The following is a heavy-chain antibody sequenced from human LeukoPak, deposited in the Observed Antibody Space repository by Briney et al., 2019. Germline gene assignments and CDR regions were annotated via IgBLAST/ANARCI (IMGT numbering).Heavy chain of an antibody. CDR2: ISYDGSNK. CDR3: ADYMDV. CDR1: GFTFSSYG. V-gene: IGHV3-30*03. Sequence: PGGSLRLSCAASGFTFSSYGMHWVRQAPGKGLEWVAVISYDGSNKYYADSVKGRFTISRDNSKNTLYLQMNSLRAEDTAVYYCADYMDVWGKGTTVTVSS. J-gene: IGHJ6*03.